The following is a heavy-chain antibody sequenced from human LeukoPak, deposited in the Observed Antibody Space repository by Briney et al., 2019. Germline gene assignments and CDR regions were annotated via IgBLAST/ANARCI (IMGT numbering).Heavy chain of an antibody. CDR2: IYSGST. D-gene: IGHD6-19*01. Sequence: SETLSLTCTVSSASISSYYWSWIRQPPGKGLEWIGYIYSGSTNYHPSLKSRLTISVDTSKNQFSLKLSSVTAADTAVYYCAREGSGWDPFDYWGQGTLVTVSS. J-gene: IGHJ4*02. CDR3: AREGSGWDPFDY. CDR1: SASISSYY. V-gene: IGHV4-59*01.